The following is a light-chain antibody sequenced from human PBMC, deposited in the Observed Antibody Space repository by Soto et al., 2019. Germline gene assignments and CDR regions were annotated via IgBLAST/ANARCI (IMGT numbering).Light chain of an antibody. CDR1: QGIRND. CDR2: AAS. V-gene: IGKV1-17*01. CDR3: LQHNTYPLT. J-gene: IGKJ4*01. Sequence: DIQMTQSPSSLSASVGDRVTITYRASQGIRNDLAWYQQKPGTAPKRLIYAASTLQSGVPSRFSGSGSGTEFTLTISSLQPEDFAIYSCLQHNTYPLTFGGGTKVEIK.